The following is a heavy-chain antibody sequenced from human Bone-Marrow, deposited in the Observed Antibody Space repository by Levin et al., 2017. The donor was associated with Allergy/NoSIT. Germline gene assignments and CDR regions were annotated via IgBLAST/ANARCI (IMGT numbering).Heavy chain of an antibody. D-gene: IGHD2-2*01. CDR2: ITHSGST. CDR1: GGSFRGYF. V-gene: IGHV4-34*01. CDR3: ARPVYCSATTCSCPLHI. Sequence: SETLSLTCAVYGGSFRGYFWSWIRQPPGKGLEWIGEITHSGSTTYNPSLKTRVIISVDTSKNQYSLKLTSVTAADTAMYYCARPVYCSATTCSCPLHIWGQGTMVTVSS. J-gene: IGHJ3*02.